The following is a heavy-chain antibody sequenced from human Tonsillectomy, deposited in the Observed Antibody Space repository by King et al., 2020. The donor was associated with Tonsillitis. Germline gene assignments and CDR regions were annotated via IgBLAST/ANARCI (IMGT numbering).Heavy chain of an antibody. CDR1: GFTFDDYA. D-gene: IGHD3-22*01. CDR2: ISWYSGSI. V-gene: IGHV3-9*01. J-gene: IGHJ5*02. Sequence: VQLVESGGGLVQPGRSLRLSCAASGFTFDDYAMHWVRQAPGKGLEWVSGISWYSGSICYADSVKGRFNISRDNAKNSLYLQMNSLRAEDTALYYCAKGDRYDDSSGYYPNWFDPWGQGTLVTVSS. CDR3: AKGDRYDDSSGYYPNWFDP.